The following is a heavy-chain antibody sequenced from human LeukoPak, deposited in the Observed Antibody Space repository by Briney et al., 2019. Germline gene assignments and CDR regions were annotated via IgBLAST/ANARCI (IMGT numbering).Heavy chain of an antibody. CDR1: GFTFSSYG. D-gene: IGHD1-1*01. V-gene: IGHV3-30*02. CDR2: IRYDGSNK. J-gene: IGHJ4*02. CDR3: ARTWNYFDY. Sequence: PGGSLRLSCAASGFTFSSYGMHWVRQAPGKGLEWVAFIRYDGSNKHYADSVKGRFTISRDNAKNSLYLQMNSLRAEDTAVYYCARTWNYFDYWGQGTLVTVSS.